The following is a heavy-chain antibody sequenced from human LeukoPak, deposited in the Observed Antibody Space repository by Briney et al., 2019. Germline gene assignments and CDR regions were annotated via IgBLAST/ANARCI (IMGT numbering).Heavy chain of an antibody. CDR1: GGSFSGYY. CDR2: INHSGST. Sequence: SETLSLTCAVYGGSFSGYYWSWIRQPPGKGLEWIGEINHSGSTNYNPSLKSRVTISVDTSKNQFSLKLSSVTAADTAVYYCARVFPAVVVVAATGNVFDYWGQGTLVTVSS. J-gene: IGHJ4*02. D-gene: IGHD2-15*01. V-gene: IGHV4-34*01. CDR3: ARVFPAVVVVAATGNVFDY.